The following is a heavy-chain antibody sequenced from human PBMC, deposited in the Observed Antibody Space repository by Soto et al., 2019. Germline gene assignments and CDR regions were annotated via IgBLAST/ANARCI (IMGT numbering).Heavy chain of an antibody. D-gene: IGHD6-6*01. CDR3: ARGAPIAARWFDY. V-gene: IGHV4-34*01. CDR2: INHSGST. J-gene: IGHJ4*02. Sequence: PSETLSLTCAVYGGSFSGYYWSWIRQPPGKGLEWIGEINHSGSTNYNPSLKSRVTISVDTCKNQFSLKLSSVTAADTAVYYCARGAPIAARWFDYWGQGTLVTVSS. CDR1: GGSFSGYY.